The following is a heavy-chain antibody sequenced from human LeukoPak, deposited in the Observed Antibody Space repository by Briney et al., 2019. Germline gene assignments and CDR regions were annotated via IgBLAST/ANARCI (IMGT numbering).Heavy chain of an antibody. V-gene: IGHV4-34*01. D-gene: IGHD2-15*01. CDR1: GGSFSGYY. J-gene: IGHJ3*02. Sequence: PSETLSLTCAVYGGSFSGYYWSWIRQPPGKGLEWIGSIYYSGSTYYNPSLKSRVTISVDTSKNQFSPKLSSVTAADTAVYYCARLMTYCSGGSCSSDAFDIWGQGTMVTVSS. CDR3: ARLMTYCSGGSCSSDAFDI. CDR2: IYYSGST.